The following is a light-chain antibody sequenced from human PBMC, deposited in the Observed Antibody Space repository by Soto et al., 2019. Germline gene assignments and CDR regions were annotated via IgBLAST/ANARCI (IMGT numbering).Light chain of an antibody. Sequence: DIQMTQSPSTLSASVGDRVTITCRASQTLSTWLAWYQKKPGKAPKLLIYKASCLESGVPSRFSGSGSGTEFTLTISSLQPDDFATYYCQQYNSYSSLTFGGGTKVDIK. J-gene: IGKJ4*01. CDR1: QTLSTW. CDR3: QQYNSYSSLT. CDR2: KAS. V-gene: IGKV1-5*03.